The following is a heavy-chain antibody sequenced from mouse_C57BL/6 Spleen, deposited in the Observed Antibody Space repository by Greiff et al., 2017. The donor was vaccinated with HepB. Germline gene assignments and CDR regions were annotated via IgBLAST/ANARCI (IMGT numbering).Heavy chain of an antibody. J-gene: IGHJ4*01. D-gene: IGHD1-3*01. CDR2: ISSGSSTI. CDR1: GFTFSDYG. Sequence: EVKLVESGGGLVKPGGSLKLSCAASGFTFSDYGMHWVRQAPEKGLEWVAYISSGSSTIYYADTVKGRFTISRDNAKNTLFLQMTSLRSEDTAMYYCAEGGYNSYYYAMDYWGQGTSVTVSS. CDR3: AEGGYNSYYYAMDY. V-gene: IGHV5-17*01.